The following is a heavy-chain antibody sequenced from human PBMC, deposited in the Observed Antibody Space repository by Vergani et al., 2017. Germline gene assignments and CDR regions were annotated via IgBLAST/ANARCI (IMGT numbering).Heavy chain of an antibody. D-gene: IGHD6-19*01. V-gene: IGHV4-59*01. J-gene: IGHJ4*02. Sequence: QVQLQESGPGLVKPSETLSLTCTVSGGSISSYYWSWIRQPPGKGLEWIGYIYYSGSTNYNPSLKSRVTISVDTSKNQFSLKLSSVTAADTAVYYCARVGQWLPPPPYPYDFDYWGQGTLVTVSS. CDR3: ARVGQWLPPPPYPYDFDY. CDR1: GGSISSYY. CDR2: IYYSGST.